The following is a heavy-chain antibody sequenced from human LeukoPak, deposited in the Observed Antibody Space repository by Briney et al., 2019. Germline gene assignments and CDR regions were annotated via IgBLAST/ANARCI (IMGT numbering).Heavy chain of an antibody. J-gene: IGHJ4*02. V-gene: IGHV3-11*01. CDR3: AREMNTATINLDA. CDR1: GFTFSDYY. D-gene: IGHD5-12*01. Sequence: GGSLRLSCAASGFTFSDYYMNWIRQTPGKGLEWIAHISGGADTIEYTDSMKGRFTISRDNARNSLFLQMDSLRVEDTAIYYCAREMNTATINLDARGQGTPVTVSS. CDR2: ISGGADTI.